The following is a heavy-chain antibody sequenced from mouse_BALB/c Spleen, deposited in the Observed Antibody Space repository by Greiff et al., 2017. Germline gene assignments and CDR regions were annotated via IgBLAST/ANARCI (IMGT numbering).Heavy chain of an antibody. CDR1: GFTFSSFG. CDR2: ISSGSSTI. V-gene: IGHV5-17*02. J-gene: IGHJ4*01. Sequence: EVKLMESGGGLVQPGGSRKLSCAASGFTFSSFGMHWVRQAPEKGLEWVAYISSGSSTIYYADTVKGRFTISRDNPKNTLFLQMTSLRSEDTAMYYCARAGALIYAMDYWGQGTSVTVSS. CDR3: ARAGALIYAMDY.